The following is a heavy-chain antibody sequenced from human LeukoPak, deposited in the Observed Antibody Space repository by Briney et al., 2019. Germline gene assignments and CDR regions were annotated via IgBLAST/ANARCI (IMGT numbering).Heavy chain of an antibody. CDR3: AKDRIVVDRNWFDP. CDR1: GFTFSSYA. V-gene: IGHV3-23*01. Sequence: PGGSLRLSCEAPGFTFSSYAMSWVRQAPGKGLEWVLAISGSGGSTYYADSVKGRFTISRDNSKNTLYLQMNSLRAEDTAVYYCAKDRIVVDRNWFDPWGQGTLVTVSS. CDR2: ISGSGGST. D-gene: IGHD3-22*01. J-gene: IGHJ5*02.